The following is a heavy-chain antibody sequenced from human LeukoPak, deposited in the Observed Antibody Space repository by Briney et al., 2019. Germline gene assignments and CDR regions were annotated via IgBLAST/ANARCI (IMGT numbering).Heavy chain of an antibody. D-gene: IGHD1-20*01. CDR3: ARDSTYNWKAFDI. V-gene: IGHV3-64*01. Sequence: GSLRLSCAASGFTFSSYAMHWVRQAPGKGLEYVSAISSNGGSTYYANSVKGRFTISRDNSKNTLYLRIGGLRAEDMAVYYCARDSTYNWKAFDIWGQGTMVTVSS. J-gene: IGHJ3*02. CDR1: GFTFSSYA. CDR2: ISSNGGST.